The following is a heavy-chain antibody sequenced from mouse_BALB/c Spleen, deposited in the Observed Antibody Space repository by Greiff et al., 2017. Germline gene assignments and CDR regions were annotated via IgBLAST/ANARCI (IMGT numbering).Heavy chain of an antibody. CDR1: GYSITSGYY. CDR2: ISYDGSN. V-gene: IGHV3-6*02. J-gene: IGHJ2*01. Sequence: ESGPGLVKPSQSLSLTCSVTGYSITSGYYWNWIRQFPGNKLEWMGYISYDGSNNYNPSLKNRISITRDTSKNQFFLKLNSVTTEDTATYYCAREGPIYGSNYFDYWGQGTTLTVSS. D-gene: IGHD1-1*01. CDR3: AREGPIYGSNYFDY.